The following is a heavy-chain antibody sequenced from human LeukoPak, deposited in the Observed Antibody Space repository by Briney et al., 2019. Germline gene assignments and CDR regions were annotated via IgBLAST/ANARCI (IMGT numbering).Heavy chain of an antibody. V-gene: IGHV3-66*04. CDR1: GFTVSSNY. D-gene: IGHD6-13*01. CDR3: ARRRAASWSFDC. Sequence: AGSLRLSCAASGFTVSSNYMGWVRQAPGKGLEWVSVIYTDGRTYSEDSMKGRFTISRDTSKDTLYLQMSSLRAEDTAVYYCARRRAASWSFDCWVRGTLVSVSS. CDR2: IYTDGRT. J-gene: IGHJ4*02.